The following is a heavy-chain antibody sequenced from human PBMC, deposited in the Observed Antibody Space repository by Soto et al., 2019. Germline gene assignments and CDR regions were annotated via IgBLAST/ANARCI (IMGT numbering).Heavy chain of an antibody. D-gene: IGHD2-15*01. V-gene: IGHV1-2*02. CDR1: GYTFTGYY. CDR2: INPNSGGT. CDR3: ARDSQSGGKLLRPSWFDP. Sequence: ASVKVSCKASGYTFTGYYMHWVRQAPVQGLEWMGWINPNSGGTNYAQKFQGRVTMTRDTSISTAHMELSRLRSDDTAVYYCARDSQSGGKLLRPSWFDPWGQGTLVTVSS. J-gene: IGHJ5*02.